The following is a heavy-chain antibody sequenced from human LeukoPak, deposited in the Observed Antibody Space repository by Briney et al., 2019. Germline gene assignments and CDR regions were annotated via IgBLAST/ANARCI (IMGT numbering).Heavy chain of an antibody. D-gene: IGHD6-19*01. CDR1: GDSVSSNSAA. J-gene: IGHJ5*02. CDR2: TYYRSKWYN. V-gene: IGHV6-1*01. Sequence: SQTLSLTCAISGDSVSSNSAAWNWIRQSPSRGLEWLGRTYYRSKWYNDYAVSVKSRITINPDTSKNQFSLQLNSVTPEDTAVYYCARDRIAVAGRVGGVVNWFDPRGQGTLVTVSS. CDR3: ARDRIAVAGRVGGVVNWFDP.